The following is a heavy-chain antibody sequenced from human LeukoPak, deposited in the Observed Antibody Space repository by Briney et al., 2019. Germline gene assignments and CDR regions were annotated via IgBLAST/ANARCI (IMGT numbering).Heavy chain of an antibody. V-gene: IGHV3-23*01. Sequence: PGGSLRLSCAASGFTFSSYAMNWVRQAPGKGLEWVSGISGSGGYTYYTDSVKGRFTISRDNSKNTLYLQMNSLRAEDTAVYYCATLVHQSVAGTDYFDYWGQGTLVTVSS. D-gene: IGHD6-19*01. CDR2: ISGSGGYT. CDR1: GFTFSSYA. J-gene: IGHJ4*02. CDR3: ATLVHQSVAGTDYFDY.